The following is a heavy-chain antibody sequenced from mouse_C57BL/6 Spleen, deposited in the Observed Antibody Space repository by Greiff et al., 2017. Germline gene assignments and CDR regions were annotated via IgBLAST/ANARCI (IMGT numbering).Heavy chain of an antibody. D-gene: IGHD2-10*01. J-gene: IGHJ4*01. CDR3: ASPYYASYAMDY. CDR2: ISSGSSTI. V-gene: IGHV5-17*01. Sequence: DVKLVESGGGLVKPGGSLKLSCAASGFTFSDYGMHWVRQAPEKGLEWVAYISSGSSTIYYADTVKGRFTISRDNAKNTLFLQMTSLRSEDTAMYYCASPYYASYAMDYWGQGTSVTVSS. CDR1: GFTFSDYG.